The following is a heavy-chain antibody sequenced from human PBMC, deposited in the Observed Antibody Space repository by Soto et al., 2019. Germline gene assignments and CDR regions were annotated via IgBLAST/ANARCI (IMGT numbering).Heavy chain of an antibody. CDR2: ISYDGSNK. J-gene: IGHJ4*02. CDR1: GFTFSSYV. D-gene: IGHD3-10*01. Sequence: HPWGSLRLSCAASGFTFSSYVMHWVRQAPGKGLEWVAVISYDGSNKYYADSVKGRFTISRDNSKNTLYLQMNSLRAEDTAVYYCAKFGPAHTTYYYGSGSYYWGQGTLVTVS. V-gene: IGHV3-30*18. CDR3: AKFGPAHTTYYYGSGSYY.